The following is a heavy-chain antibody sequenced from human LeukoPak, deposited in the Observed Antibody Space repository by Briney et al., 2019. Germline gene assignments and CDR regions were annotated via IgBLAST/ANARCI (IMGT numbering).Heavy chain of an antibody. V-gene: IGHV3-23*01. Sequence: GGSLRLSCAASGFTFSSYWMSWVRQAPGKGLEWVSAISGSGGSTYYADSVKGRFTISRDNSKNTLYLQMNSLRAEDTAVYYCAKLAGLITTRWGPQPDYWGQGTLVTVSS. J-gene: IGHJ4*02. CDR3: AKLAGLITTRWGPQPDY. CDR1: GFTFSSYW. D-gene: IGHD3-22*01. CDR2: ISGSGGST.